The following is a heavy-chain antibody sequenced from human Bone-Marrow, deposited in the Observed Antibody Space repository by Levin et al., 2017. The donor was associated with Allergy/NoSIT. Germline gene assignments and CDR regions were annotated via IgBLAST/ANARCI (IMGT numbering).Heavy chain of an antibody. CDR2: ISGSGGST. V-gene: IGHV3-23*01. CDR1: GFTFSSYA. D-gene: IGHD3-10*01. Sequence: GESLKISCAASGFTFSSYAMSWVRQAPGKGLEWVSAISGSGGSTYYADSVKGRFTISRDNSKNTLYLQMNSLRAEDTAVYYCAKDSGGAFDYWGQGTLVTVSS. J-gene: IGHJ4*02. CDR3: AKDSGGAFDY.